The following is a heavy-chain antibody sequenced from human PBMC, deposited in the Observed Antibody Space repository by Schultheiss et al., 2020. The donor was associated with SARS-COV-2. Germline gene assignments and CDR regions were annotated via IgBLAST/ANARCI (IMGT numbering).Heavy chain of an antibody. CDR2: ISGSGGST. D-gene: IGHD3-16*01. J-gene: IGHJ6*02. CDR3: ARGGGPHYYGMDV. CDR1: GFTFSSYA. Sequence: GGSLRLSCAASGFTFSSYAMSWVRQAPGKGLEWVSAISGSGGSTYYADSVKGRFTISRDNSKNTLYLQMNSLRAEDTAVYYCARGGGPHYYGMDVWGQGTTVTVSS. V-gene: IGHV3-23*01.